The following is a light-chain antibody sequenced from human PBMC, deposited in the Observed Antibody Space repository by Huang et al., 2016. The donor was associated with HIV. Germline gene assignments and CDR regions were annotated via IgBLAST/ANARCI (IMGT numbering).Light chain of an antibody. CDR1: QSVNNNY. CDR3: QQFGSSPPYS. CDR2: RAS. Sequence: EILLTQSPDTLSLSPGERATLSCRASQSVNNNYFAWYQQKPGPAPRLLIYRASTRATGIPDRFSGSGSGTDFTLTISRLEPDDFAVYYCQQFGSSPPYSFGQGTKLEIK. J-gene: IGKJ2*03. V-gene: IGKV3-20*01.